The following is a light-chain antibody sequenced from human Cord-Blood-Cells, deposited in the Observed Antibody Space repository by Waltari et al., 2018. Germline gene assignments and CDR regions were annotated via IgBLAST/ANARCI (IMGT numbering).Light chain of an antibody. CDR2: AAS. V-gene: IGKV1-39*01. Sequence: IHITQSPPPLSPSVGDSVITTRRASQSISSYLNWYQQKSGKATKLLIYAASSLQSGVPSRFSGSGSGTDFTLTISSLQPEDFAAYYCQQSYSTPFTFGPGTKVDIK. CDR1: QSISSY. CDR3: QQSYSTPFT. J-gene: IGKJ3*01.